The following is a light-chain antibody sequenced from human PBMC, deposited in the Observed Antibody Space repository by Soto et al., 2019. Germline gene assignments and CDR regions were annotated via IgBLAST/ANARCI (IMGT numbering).Light chain of an antibody. J-gene: IGLJ1*01. CDR1: SSNIGNNY. V-gene: IGLV2-11*02. Sequence: QSVLTQPPSVSAAPGQKVTISCSGGSSNIGNNYVSWYHQLPGTAPKLMIYDVSKRPSGVPDRFSGSKSGNTASLTISGLQAEDEADYYCCSYAGSSYVFGTGTKLTVL. CDR2: DVS. CDR3: CSYAGSSYV.